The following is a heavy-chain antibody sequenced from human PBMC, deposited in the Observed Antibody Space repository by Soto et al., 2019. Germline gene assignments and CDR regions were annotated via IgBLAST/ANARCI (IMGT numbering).Heavy chain of an antibody. J-gene: IGHJ6*02. CDR2: ISGSGGST. V-gene: IGHV3-23*01. CDR3: ARRRGYSDGYFSDYYYYGMDV. D-gene: IGHD5-18*01. CDR1: GFTFSSYA. Sequence: PGGSLRLSCAASGFTFSSYAMSWVRQAPGKGLEWVSAISGSGGSTYYADSVKGRFTISRDNAKNTLYLQMNSLRAEDTAVYYCARRRGYSDGYFSDYYYYGMDVWGQGTTVTVSS.